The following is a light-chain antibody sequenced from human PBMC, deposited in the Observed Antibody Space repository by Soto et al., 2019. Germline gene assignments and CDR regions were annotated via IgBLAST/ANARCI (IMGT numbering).Light chain of an antibody. Sequence: DIVMTQSPDSLTVSRGERAAVNCKSSHSVLYSSNNKNYLAWYQQRPGQPPKLLIYCTSTRDSGVPERFSGRVSGSESSLTITMLQAEDVAVYYGQQYCSDPPTFGQGNKLEIK. CDR3: QQYCSDPPT. V-gene: IGKV4-1*01. J-gene: IGKJ2*01. CDR2: CTS. CDR1: HSVLYSSNNKNY.